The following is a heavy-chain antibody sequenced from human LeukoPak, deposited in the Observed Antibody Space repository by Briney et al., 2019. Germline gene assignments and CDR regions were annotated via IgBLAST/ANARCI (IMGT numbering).Heavy chain of an antibody. D-gene: IGHD3-22*01. CDR1: GYTFTSYD. V-gene: IGHV1-8*03. Sequence: ASVKVSCKASGYTFTSYDINWVRQATGQGLEWMGWMNPNSGNTGYAQKFQGRVTITRNTSISTAYMELSSLRSEDTAVYYCARGNHNYYDSSGYYYVESDYWGQGTLVTVSS. CDR2: MNPNSGNT. J-gene: IGHJ4*02. CDR3: ARGNHNYYDSSGYYYVESDY.